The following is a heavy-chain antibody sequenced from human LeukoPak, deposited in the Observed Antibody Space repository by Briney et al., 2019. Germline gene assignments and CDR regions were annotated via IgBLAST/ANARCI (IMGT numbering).Heavy chain of an antibody. V-gene: IGHV3-23*01. Sequence: GGSLRLSCEASGLTFSNHGMSWVRQAPGKGLQWVSAITGDGTTTYYADSVKGRFTISRDNSKNMLYLQMGSLRAEDTAVYYCAKMNGYFEYWGKGALVPVSS. CDR3: AKMNGYFEY. CDR2: ITGDGTTT. D-gene: IGHD1-1*01. J-gene: IGHJ4*02. CDR1: GLTFSNHG.